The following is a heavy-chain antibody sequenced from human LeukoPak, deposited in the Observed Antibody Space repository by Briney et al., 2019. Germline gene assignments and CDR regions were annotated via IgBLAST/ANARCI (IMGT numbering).Heavy chain of an antibody. CDR1: GFTVSINY. V-gene: IGHV3-48*03. CDR2: ISSSGSTI. D-gene: IGHD3-10*02. J-gene: IGHJ6*04. Sequence: GGSLRLSCAASGFTVSINYMNWVRQAPGKGLEWVSYISSSGSTIYYADSVKGRFTISRDNAKNSLYLQMNSLRAEDTAVYYCAELGITMIGGVWGKGTTVTISS. CDR3: AELGITMIGGV.